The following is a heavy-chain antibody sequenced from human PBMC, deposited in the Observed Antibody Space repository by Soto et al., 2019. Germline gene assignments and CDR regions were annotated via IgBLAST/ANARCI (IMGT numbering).Heavy chain of an antibody. CDR2: ISYDGSNK. V-gene: IGHV3-30*18. CDR1: GFTFSSYG. CDR3: AKGSEQQLVVNY. Sequence: GGSLRLSCAASGFTFSSYGMHWVRQAPGKGLEWVAVISYDGSNKYYADSVKGRFTISRDNSKNTLYLQMNSLRAEDTAVYYCAKGSEQQLVVNYWGQGTLVTVSS. D-gene: IGHD6-13*01. J-gene: IGHJ4*02.